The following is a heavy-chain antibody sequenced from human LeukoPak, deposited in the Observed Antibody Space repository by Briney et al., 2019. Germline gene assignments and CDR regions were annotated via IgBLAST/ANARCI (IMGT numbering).Heavy chain of an antibody. J-gene: IGHJ4*02. D-gene: IGHD3-9*01. V-gene: IGHV3-23*01. Sequence: PGGSLRLSCAASGFTFNTYAMSWVRQAPGKGLEWVSGINNVGGGTYYPDSVKGRFTISRDNSKNTLSLQMNSLRAEDTAVYYCAKEGVLRYFDYWGQGTLVTVSS. CDR3: AKEGVLRYFDY. CDR1: GFTFNTYA. CDR2: INNVGGGT.